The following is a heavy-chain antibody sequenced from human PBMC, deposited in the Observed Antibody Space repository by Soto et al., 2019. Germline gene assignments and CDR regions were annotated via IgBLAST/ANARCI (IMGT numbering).Heavy chain of an antibody. CDR1: GVTFTNYA. Sequence: ASVKVSCKASGVTFTNYAINWVRQAPGQGLEWMGWISAYNGNTNYAQKLQGRVTMTTDTSTSTAYMELRSLRSDDTAVYYCAKALGELSAESYDHWGQGVLVTVSS. V-gene: IGHV1-18*01. J-gene: IGHJ4*02. CDR2: ISAYNGNT. D-gene: IGHD3-16*02. CDR3: AKALGELSAESYDH.